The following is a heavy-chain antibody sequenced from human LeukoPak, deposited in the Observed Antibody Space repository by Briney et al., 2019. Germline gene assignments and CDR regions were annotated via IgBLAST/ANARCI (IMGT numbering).Heavy chain of an antibody. D-gene: IGHD5-18*01. Sequence: ASVKVSCKASGYTFTSYAMNWVRQAPGQGLEWMGIINPSGGSTSYAQKFQGRVTMTRDMSTSTVYMELSSLRSEDTAVYYCAREADTAMVCDYWGQGTLVTVSS. CDR3: AREADTAMVCDY. CDR1: GYTFTSYA. CDR2: INPSGGST. V-gene: IGHV1-46*01. J-gene: IGHJ4*02.